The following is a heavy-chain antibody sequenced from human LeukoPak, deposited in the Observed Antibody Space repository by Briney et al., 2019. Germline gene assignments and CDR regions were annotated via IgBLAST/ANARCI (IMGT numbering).Heavy chain of an antibody. V-gene: IGHV3-21*01. CDR1: GFTFSSYS. J-gene: IGHJ6*03. CDR3: ARVWGYHYGYYYYYMNV. CDR2: ISTSSSYI. Sequence: GGSLRLSCAAYGFTFSSYSMNWVRQAPGKGLEWVSFISTSSSYIYYADSVKGRFTISRDSAKNSLYLQMNSLRAEDTAVYYCARVWGYHYGYYYYYMNVWGKGTTVTVSS. D-gene: IGHD3-22*01.